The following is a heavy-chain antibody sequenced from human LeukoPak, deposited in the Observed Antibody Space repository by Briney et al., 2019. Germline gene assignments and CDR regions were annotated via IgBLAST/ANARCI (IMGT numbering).Heavy chain of an antibody. CDR1: GYTFTAYY. J-gene: IGHJ4*02. CDR3: ARADGIAAAGMSDY. Sequence: ASVKVSCKASGYTFTAYYIHWVRQAPGQGLEWMGWINPNGGGTNYAQKLQGRVTMTTDTSTSTAYMELRSLRSDDTAVYYCARADGIAAAGMSDYWGQGTLVTVSS. CDR2: INPNGGGT. V-gene: IGHV1-2*02. D-gene: IGHD6-13*01.